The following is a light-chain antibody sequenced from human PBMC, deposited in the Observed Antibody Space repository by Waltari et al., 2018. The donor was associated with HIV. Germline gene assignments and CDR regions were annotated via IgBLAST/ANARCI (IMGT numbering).Light chain of an antibody. J-gene: IGKJ2*01. V-gene: IGKV3-15*01. Sequence: LTQSPATLSVSPGERVTLSCRASQSLTANLAWYQQRPGQAPRLLIYGASSRATDIPARFTGSGSATDYTLTISSVQSEDSAVYYCQQNIHWPPYTFGQGTKL. CDR1: QSLTAN. CDR3: QQNIHWPPYT. CDR2: GAS.